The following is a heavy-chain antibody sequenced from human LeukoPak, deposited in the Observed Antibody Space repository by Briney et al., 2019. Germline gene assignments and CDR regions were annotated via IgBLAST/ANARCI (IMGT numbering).Heavy chain of an antibody. CDR3: AKDRDYYDSSGSYYFDY. V-gene: IGHV3-30*18. D-gene: IGHD3-22*01. CDR2: ISYDGSNK. Sequence: GGSLRLSCAASGFTFSSYDMHWVRQAPGKGLEWVAVISYDGSNKYYADSVKGRFTISRDNSKNTLYLQMNSLRAEDTAVYYCAKDRDYYDSSGSYYFDYWGQGTLVTVSS. CDR1: GFTFSSYD. J-gene: IGHJ4*02.